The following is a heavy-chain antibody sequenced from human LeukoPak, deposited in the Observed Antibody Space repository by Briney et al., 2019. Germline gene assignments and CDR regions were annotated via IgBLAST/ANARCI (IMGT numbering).Heavy chain of an antibody. CDR3: ARGSYCSTTSCSLDSGWFDP. CDR2: INSDGSST. D-gene: IGHD2-2*01. Sequence: GGSLRLSCAASGFTFTTNWMHWVRQAPGKGLVWVSRINSDGSSTYYADSVKGRFTTSRDNAKNTLYLQMNGLRAEDTAVYYCARGSYCSTTSCSLDSGWFDPWGQGTLVSVSS. V-gene: IGHV3-74*01. J-gene: IGHJ5*02. CDR1: GFTFTTNW.